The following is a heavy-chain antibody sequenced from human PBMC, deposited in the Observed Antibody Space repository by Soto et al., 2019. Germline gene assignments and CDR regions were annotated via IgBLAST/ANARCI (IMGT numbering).Heavy chain of an antibody. J-gene: IGHJ5*02. CDR1: GGAMSGYY. Sequence: PSETLSLTCTVCGGAMSGYYWSWIRQPPGKGLEWIGYIYYSGSTNYNPSLKSRVTISVDTSKNQFSLKLSSVTAADTAVYYCARVQQYWFDPWGQGTLVTVSS. CDR3: ARVQQYWFDP. V-gene: IGHV4-59*01. CDR2: IYYSGST.